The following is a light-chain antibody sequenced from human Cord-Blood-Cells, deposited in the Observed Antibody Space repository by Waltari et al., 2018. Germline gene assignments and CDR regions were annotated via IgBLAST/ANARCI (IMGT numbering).Light chain of an antibody. V-gene: IGKV1-33*01. CDR1: QDISNY. Sequence: DIQMTQSPSSLSASVGDRVTITCQASQDISNYLNWYQQKPGKAPKLLIDDASNLETGVPSRFSGSGSGTDFTFTISSLQPEDIATYYCQQYDKLPYSFGQGTKLEIK. CDR3: QQYDKLPYS. J-gene: IGKJ2*03. CDR2: DAS.